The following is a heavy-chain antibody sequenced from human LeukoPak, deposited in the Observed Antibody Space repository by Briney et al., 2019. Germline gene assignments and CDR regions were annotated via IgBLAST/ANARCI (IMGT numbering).Heavy chain of an antibody. Sequence: SETLSLTCAVYGGSFSGYYWSWIRQPPGKGLEWIGEINHSGSTNYNPSLKSRVTISVDTSKNQFSLKLSSVTAADTAVYYCASSHTYYYGSGSSYERALDYWGQGTLVTVSS. V-gene: IGHV4-34*01. J-gene: IGHJ4*02. CDR3: ASSHTYYYGSGSSYERALDY. CDR1: GGSFSGYY. CDR2: INHSGST. D-gene: IGHD3-10*01.